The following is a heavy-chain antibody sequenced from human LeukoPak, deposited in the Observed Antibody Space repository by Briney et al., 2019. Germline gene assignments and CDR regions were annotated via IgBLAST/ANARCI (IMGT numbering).Heavy chain of an antibody. CDR3: ARGHSNYRYYYYYYMDV. CDR1: GGSISSSSYY. J-gene: IGHJ6*03. CDR2: IDYSGST. D-gene: IGHD4-11*01. V-gene: IGHV4-39*07. Sequence: SETLSLTCTVSGGSISSSSYYWDWIRQPPGKGLEWIGNIDYSGSTYYNPSLKSRVTISVDTSKNQFSLKLSSVTAADTAVYYCARGHSNYRYYYYYYMDVWGKGTTVTVPS.